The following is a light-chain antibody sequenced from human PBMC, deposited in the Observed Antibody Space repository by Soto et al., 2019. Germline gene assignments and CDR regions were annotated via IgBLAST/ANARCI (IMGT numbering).Light chain of an antibody. V-gene: IGKV3-15*01. J-gene: IGKJ2*01. CDR3: QQYNNWPPYT. CDR2: GAS. Sequence: EIVMTQSPATLSVSPGERATLSCRASQSVSSNLAWYQQKPGQAPRLLIYGASTRATGIPARFSGSGSGTEFTLTISSLHSEDFAVYDCQQYNNWPPYTFGQGTKLEIK. CDR1: QSVSSN.